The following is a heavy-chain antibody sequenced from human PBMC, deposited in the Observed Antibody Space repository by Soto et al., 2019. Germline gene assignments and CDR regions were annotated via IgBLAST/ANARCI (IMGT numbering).Heavy chain of an antibody. CDR3: ARDVAGYSGGWSLDWYFDL. CDR1: GFSIGSIGDH. V-gene: IGHV4-61*08. CDR2: IYYSART. D-gene: IGHD6-19*01. Sequence: PSQTLSLTSPVSGFSIGSIGDHWGLIRQPPGKGLEWIGYIYYSARTNDHPSPKSRVTISVDTSKNQFSLKLSSVTAADTAVYYCARDVAGYSGGWSLDWYFDLWGRGTLVTVSS. J-gene: IGHJ2*01.